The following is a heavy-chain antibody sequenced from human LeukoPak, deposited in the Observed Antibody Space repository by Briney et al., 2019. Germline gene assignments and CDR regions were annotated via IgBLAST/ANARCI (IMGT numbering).Heavy chain of an antibody. J-gene: IGHJ4*02. CDR3: ARVLHSSGWYAPYYFDY. CDR2: IYYSGST. V-gene: IGHV4-59*01. D-gene: IGHD6-19*01. Sequence: AETLSLTCTVSGGSISSYYWSWIRQPPGKGLEWIGYIYYSGSTNYNPSLKSRVTISVDTSKNQFSLKLSSVTAADTAVYYCARVLHSSGWYAPYYFDYWGQGTLVTVSS. CDR1: GGSISSYY.